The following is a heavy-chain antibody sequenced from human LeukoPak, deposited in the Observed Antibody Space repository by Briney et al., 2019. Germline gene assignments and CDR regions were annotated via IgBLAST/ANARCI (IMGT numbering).Heavy chain of an antibody. CDR2: ISTRSDYI. D-gene: IGHD2-8*01. CDR1: QFTFSDYT. J-gene: IGHJ4*02. CDR3: ARYMYGVVTSFAY. Sequence: KPGGSLRHSCAASQFTFSDYTMNWVRRAPGKGLEWVSSISTRSDYIYYAESVKGRFTISRDNAKNSLYLQMNSLRAEDTAVYYCARYMYGVVTSFAYSGQATLVTVSS. V-gene: IGHV3-21*01.